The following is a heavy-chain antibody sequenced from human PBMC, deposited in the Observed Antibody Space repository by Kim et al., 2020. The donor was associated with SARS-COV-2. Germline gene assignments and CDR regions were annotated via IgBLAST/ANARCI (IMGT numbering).Heavy chain of an antibody. J-gene: IGHJ4*02. D-gene: IGHD6-13*01. Sequence: ADSVKGRFTMSRDNGKNTLYLQMSSLRAEDTAVYSCARGFAAGGPYYFDYWGLGTLVTVSS. CDR3: ARGFAAGGPYYFDY. V-gene: IGHV3-74*01.